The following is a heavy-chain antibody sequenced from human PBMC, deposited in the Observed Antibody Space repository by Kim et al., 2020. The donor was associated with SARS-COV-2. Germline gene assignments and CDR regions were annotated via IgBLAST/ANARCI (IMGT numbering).Heavy chain of an antibody. CDR1: GFTFSSYS. CDR2: ISSSSSYI. V-gene: IGHV3-21*01. Sequence: GGSLRLSCAASGFTFSSYSMNWVRQAPGKGLEWVSSISSSSSYIYYADSVKGRFTISRDNAKNSLYLQMNSLRAEDTAVYYCARDIVAAWAFDYWGQGTLVTVSS. J-gene: IGHJ4*02. D-gene: IGHD5-12*01. CDR3: ARDIVAAWAFDY.